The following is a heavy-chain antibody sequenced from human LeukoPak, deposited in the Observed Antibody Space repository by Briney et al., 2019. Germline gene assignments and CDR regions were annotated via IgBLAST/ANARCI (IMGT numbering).Heavy chain of an antibody. CDR3: ARDSSSWYHGGFYYYYYMDV. CDR2: IYTSGST. V-gene: IGHV4-4*07. Sequence: PSETLSLTCTVSGDSISSYYWSWIRQPAGKGLEWIGRIYTSGSTNYNPSLKSRVTMSVDTSKNQFSLKLSSVTAADTAVYYCARDSSSWYHGGFYYYYYMDVWGKGTTVTISS. J-gene: IGHJ6*03. D-gene: IGHD6-13*01. CDR1: GDSISSYY.